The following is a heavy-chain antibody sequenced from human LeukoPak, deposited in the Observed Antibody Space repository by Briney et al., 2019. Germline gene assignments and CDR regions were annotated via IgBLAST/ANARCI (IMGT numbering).Heavy chain of an antibody. CDR3: ARVAVVVPAATALDYYYYMDV. CDR1: GGTFSSYA. CDR2: IIPIFGTA. Sequence: SVKVSCKASGGTFSSYAISWVRQAPGQGLEWMGGIIPIFGTANYAQKFQGRVTITTDEPTSTAYMELSSLRSEDTAVYYCARVAVVVPAATALDYYYYMDVWGKGTTVTVSS. V-gene: IGHV1-69*05. D-gene: IGHD2-2*01. J-gene: IGHJ6*03.